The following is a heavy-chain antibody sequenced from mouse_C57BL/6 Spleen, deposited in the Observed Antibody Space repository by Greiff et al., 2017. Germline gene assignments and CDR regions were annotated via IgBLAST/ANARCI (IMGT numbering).Heavy chain of an antibody. V-gene: IGHV1-82*01. D-gene: IGHD2-3*01. CDR3: ARHDDPYYFDY. J-gene: IGHJ2*01. Sequence: VKLMESGPELVKPGASVKISCKASGYAFSSSWMNWVKQRPGKGLEWIGRIYPGDGDTNYNGKFKGKATLTADKSSSTAYMQLSSLTSEDSAVYFCARHDDPYYFDYWGQGTTLTVSS. CDR2: IYPGDGDT. CDR1: GYAFSSSW.